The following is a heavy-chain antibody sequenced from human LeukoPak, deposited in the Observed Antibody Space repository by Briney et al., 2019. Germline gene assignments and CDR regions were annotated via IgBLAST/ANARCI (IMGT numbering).Heavy chain of an antibody. CDR3: AKYRGSTVVSSRVGFDY. V-gene: IGHV3-23*01. Sequence: PGGSLRLSCAASGFTFSSYAMNWVRQAPGKGLEWVSGIDGGGGNTYYAHSVEGRFTISRENSKNTVYLQMSSLRAEDTAVYYCAKYRGSTVVSSRVGFDYWGQGTLVTVAS. CDR1: GFTFSSYA. CDR2: IDGGGGNT. D-gene: IGHD1-1*01. J-gene: IGHJ4*02.